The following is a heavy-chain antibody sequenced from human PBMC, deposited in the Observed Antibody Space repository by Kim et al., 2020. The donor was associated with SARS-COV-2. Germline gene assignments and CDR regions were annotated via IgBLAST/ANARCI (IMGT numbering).Heavy chain of an antibody. CDR3: ARSGIRYYGSGCYFVHPPNAGDGMDG. V-gene: IGHV3-33*01. J-gene: IGHJ6*02. CDR2: IWYDGSNK. D-gene: IGHD3-10*01. Sequence: GGSLRLSCAASGFTFSSYAMHWVRQAPGKGLEWVAAIWYDGSNKYYADSVKGRFTISRDNSKNTLYLQMNSLRAEDTAVYYCARSGIRYYGSGCYFVHPPNAGDGMDGWGQGTTVTVSS. CDR1: GFTFSSYA.